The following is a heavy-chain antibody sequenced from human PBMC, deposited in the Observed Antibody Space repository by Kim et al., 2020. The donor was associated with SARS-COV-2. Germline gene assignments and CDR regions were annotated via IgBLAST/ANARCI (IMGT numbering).Heavy chain of an antibody. CDR3: AREAKSWAYSSGWYGSFDY. CDR2: TYYRSKWYN. Sequence: SQTLSLTCAISGDSVSSNSAAWNWIRQSPSRGLEWLGRTYYRSKWYNDYAVSVKSRITINPDTSKNQFSLQLNSVTPEDTAVYYCAREAKSWAYSSGWYGSFDYWGQGTLVTVSS. J-gene: IGHJ4*02. CDR1: GDSVSSNSAA. D-gene: IGHD6-19*01. V-gene: IGHV6-1*01.